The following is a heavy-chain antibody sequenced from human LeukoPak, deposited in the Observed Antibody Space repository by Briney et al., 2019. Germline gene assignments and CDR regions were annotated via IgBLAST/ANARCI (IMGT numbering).Heavy chain of an antibody. CDR1: GFSFSSHG. J-gene: IGHJ6*02. V-gene: IGHV3-30*18. CDR3: AKGPIPIHYYYGMDV. CDR2: ISHDGQFK. Sequence: GGSLRLSCAASGFSFSSHGLPWVRQAPGKGLEWVAVISHDGQFKYYADSVRGRFTVSRDNSNNTLYLQMTGLRPEDTAVYYCAKGPIPIHYYYGMDVWGQGTTVAVSS.